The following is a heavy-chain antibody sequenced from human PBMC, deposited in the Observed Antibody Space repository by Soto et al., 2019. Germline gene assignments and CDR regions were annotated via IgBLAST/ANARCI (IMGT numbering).Heavy chain of an antibody. D-gene: IGHD2-15*01. J-gene: IGHJ6*02. Sequence: GESLKISCKGSGYSFTSYWISWVRQMPGKGLEWMGRIDPSDSYTNYSPSFQGHVTISADKSISTAYLQWSSLKASDTAMYYCARLVVVVAATSGYYYYGMDVWGQGTTVTVPS. V-gene: IGHV5-10-1*01. CDR1: GYSFTSYW. CDR3: ARLVVVVAATSGYYYYGMDV. CDR2: IDPSDSYT.